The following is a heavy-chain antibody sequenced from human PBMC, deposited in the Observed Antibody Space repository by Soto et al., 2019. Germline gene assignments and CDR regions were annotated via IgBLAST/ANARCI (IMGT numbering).Heavy chain of an antibody. J-gene: IGHJ4*02. Sequence: SETLSLTCTVSGGSISSYYWSWIRQPPGKGLEWIGYIYYSGSTNYNPSLKSQVTISVDTSKNQFSLKLSSVTAADTAVYYCARLRYNILTGYYFDYWGQGTLVTVSS. V-gene: IGHV4-59*08. D-gene: IGHD3-9*01. CDR2: IYYSGST. CDR1: GGSISSYY. CDR3: ARLRYNILTGYYFDY.